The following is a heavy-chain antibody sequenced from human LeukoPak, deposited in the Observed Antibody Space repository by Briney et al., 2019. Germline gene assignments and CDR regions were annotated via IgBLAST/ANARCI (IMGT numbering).Heavy chain of an antibody. J-gene: IGHJ3*02. Sequence: QSGGSLRLSCTASGFTFGDYAMSWVRQAQGKGLEWVGFIRSKAYGGTTEYAASVKGRFTISRDDSKSIAYLQMNSLKTEDTAVYYCTRAIPFDAFDIWGQGTMVTVSS. CDR3: TRAIPFDAFDI. CDR2: IRSKAYGGTT. V-gene: IGHV3-49*04. CDR1: GFTFGDYA.